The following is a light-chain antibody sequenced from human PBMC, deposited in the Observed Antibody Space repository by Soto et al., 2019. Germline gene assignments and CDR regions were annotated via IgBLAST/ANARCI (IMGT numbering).Light chain of an antibody. CDR2: GAS. CDR1: QSVSSY. V-gene: IGKV3-20*01. CDR3: QQYGSSPLIT. J-gene: IGKJ5*01. Sequence: EIVFTQSSFTLSLSPGERATLSCRASQSVSSYLAWYQQKPGKAPRLLIYGASNRATGIPDRFSGSGSGTDFTLTISRLEPEDFAVYYCQQYGSSPLITFGQGTRLETK.